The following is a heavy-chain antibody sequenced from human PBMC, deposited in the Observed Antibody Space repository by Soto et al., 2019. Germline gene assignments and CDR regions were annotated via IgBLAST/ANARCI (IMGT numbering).Heavy chain of an antibody. D-gene: IGHD1-26*01. V-gene: IGHV3-30-3*01. J-gene: IGHJ6*02. CDR2: ISYDGSNK. CDR1: GFTFSSYA. Sequence: PGGSLRLSCAASGFTFSSYAMHWVRQAPGKGLEWVAVISYDGSNKYYADSVKGRFTISRDNSKNTLYLQMNSLRAEDTAVYYCASSEQNSGSYNVIDNDYYYYGMDVWGQGTTVTVSS. CDR3: ASSEQNSGSYNVIDNDYYYYGMDV.